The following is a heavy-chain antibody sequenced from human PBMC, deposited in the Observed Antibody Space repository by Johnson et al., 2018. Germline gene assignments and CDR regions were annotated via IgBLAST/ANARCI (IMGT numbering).Heavy chain of an antibody. CDR2: IFYSGST. CDR1: GDSIGSYS. J-gene: IGHJ6*03. CDR3: ARVAAAPYYYYMDV. Sequence: QVQLQESGPGLVKPSETLTLTCTVSGDSIGSYSWTWIRQPPGKGLEWIGYIFYSGSTKYNPSLKSRVTISLDTTKNEFSRKLRSLTAADTAGYYCARVAAAPYYYYMDVWGKGTTVTVSS. D-gene: IGHD6-19*01. V-gene: IGHV4-59*01.